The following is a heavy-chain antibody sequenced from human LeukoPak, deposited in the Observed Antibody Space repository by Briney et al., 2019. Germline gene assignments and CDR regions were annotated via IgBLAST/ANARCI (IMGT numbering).Heavy chain of an antibody. CDR1: GYSISSSNW. CDR2: IYYSGSI. J-gene: IGHJ4*02. CDR3: ASGTPNYFDY. V-gene: IGHV4-28*05. Sequence: SETLSLPCAVSGYSISSSNWWGWIRQPPGKGLEWTGYIYYSGSIYYNPSLKSRVTMSVDTSKNQFSLKLSSVTAVDTAVYYCASGTPNYFDYWGQGTLVTVSS. D-gene: IGHD1-26*01.